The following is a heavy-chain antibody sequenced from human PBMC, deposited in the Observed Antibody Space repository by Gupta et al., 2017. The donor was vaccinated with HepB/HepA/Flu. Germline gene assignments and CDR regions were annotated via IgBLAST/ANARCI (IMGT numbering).Heavy chain of an antibody. J-gene: IGHJ4*02. CDR2: INNNGRTI. CDR1: GFTFSGYE. CDR3: SRSATGANLWDY. V-gene: IGHV3-48*03. D-gene: IGHD7-27*01. Sequence: EAQLVESGGGLVQPGGSLRLSCAAFGFTFSGYEMNWVRQAPGNGLEWISHINNNGRTIYYADSGKGRFTISRDNAENSWFLQMNSLRAEDTAIYYCSRSATGANLWDYWGQGTLVTVSS.